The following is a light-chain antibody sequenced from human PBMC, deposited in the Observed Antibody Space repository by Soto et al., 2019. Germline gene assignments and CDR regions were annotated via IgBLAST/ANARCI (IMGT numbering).Light chain of an antibody. V-gene: IGKV1-5*01. CDR2: DAS. Sequence: DIQMTQSPSTLSASVGDRVTITCRASQSISSWLAWYQQKPGKAPKLLIYDASSLESGVPSRFSGRGSGTEFTLTISSLQPDDFATYYCKQYNSYWTCGQGTKVDIK. CDR1: QSISSW. CDR3: KQYNSYWT. J-gene: IGKJ1*01.